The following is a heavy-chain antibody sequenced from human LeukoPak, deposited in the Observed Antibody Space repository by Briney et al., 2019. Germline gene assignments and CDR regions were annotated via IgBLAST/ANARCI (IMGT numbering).Heavy chain of an antibody. CDR3: ARTKWGSVQYFDY. Sequence: HGASVKVSCKASGYTFTGYYMHWVRQAPGQGLEWMGWINPKSGVTNYAQKFQGSFTMTTDTSTSTAYADLSSLRFDDTAMYYCARTKWGSVQYFDYWGQGTLVTVSS. V-gene: IGHV1-2*02. CDR2: INPKSGVT. CDR1: GYTFTGYY. J-gene: IGHJ4*02. D-gene: IGHD7-27*01.